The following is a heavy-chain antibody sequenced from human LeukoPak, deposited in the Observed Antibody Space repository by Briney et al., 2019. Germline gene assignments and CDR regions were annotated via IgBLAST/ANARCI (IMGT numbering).Heavy chain of an antibody. J-gene: IGHJ4*02. Sequence: SETLSLTCAVYGVSFSGYYWSWLRQPPGKGLEWLGEINHSGSTNYNPSLKSRVTISVDTSKNQFSLKLSSVTAADTAVYFCARGGSMVRGVIPRDYWGQGTLVTVSS. D-gene: IGHD3-10*01. CDR3: ARGGSMVRGVIPRDY. CDR1: GVSFSGYY. V-gene: IGHV4-34*01. CDR2: INHSGST.